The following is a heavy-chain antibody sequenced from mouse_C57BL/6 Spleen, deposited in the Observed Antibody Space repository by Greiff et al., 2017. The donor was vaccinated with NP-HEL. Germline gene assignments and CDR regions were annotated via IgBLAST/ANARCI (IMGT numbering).Heavy chain of an antibody. J-gene: IGHJ2*01. CDR3: ARRYDYAVDY. CDR2: ISSGSSTI. CDR1: GFTFSDYG. Sequence: EVHLVESGGGLVKPGGSLKLSCAASGFTFSDYGMHWVRQAPEKGLEWVAYISSGSSTIYYADTVKGRFTISRDNAKNTLFLQMTSLRSEDTAMYYCARRYDYAVDYWGQGTTLTVSS. V-gene: IGHV5-17*01. D-gene: IGHD2-4*01.